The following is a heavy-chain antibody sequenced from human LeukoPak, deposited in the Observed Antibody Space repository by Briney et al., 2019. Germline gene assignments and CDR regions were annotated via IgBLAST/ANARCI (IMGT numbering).Heavy chain of an antibody. CDR3: ARVYFKWFDAFEI. Sequence: ASVKVSCKASGYTFTGYYMHWVRQAPGQGLEWMGWINPNSGGTNYAQKFQGRVTMTRDTSISTAYMELSRLRSDDTAVYYCARVYFKWFDAFEIWGQGTLVTVSS. CDR2: INPNSGGT. D-gene: IGHD3-9*01. CDR1: GYTFTGYY. J-gene: IGHJ3*02. V-gene: IGHV1-2*02.